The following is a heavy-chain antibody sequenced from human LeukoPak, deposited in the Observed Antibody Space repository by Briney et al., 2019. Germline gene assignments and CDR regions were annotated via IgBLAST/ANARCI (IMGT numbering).Heavy chain of an antibody. V-gene: IGHV4-59*01. J-gene: IGHJ5*02. CDR2: IYYSGST. Sequence: SETLSLTCTVSGGSISSYYWSWIRQPPGKGLEWIGYIYYSGSTNSNPSLKSRVTISVDTSKNQFSLKLSSVTAADTAVYYCARDMSAAHNWFDPWGQGTLVTVSS. CDR1: GGSISSYY. D-gene: IGHD6-13*01. CDR3: ARDMSAAHNWFDP.